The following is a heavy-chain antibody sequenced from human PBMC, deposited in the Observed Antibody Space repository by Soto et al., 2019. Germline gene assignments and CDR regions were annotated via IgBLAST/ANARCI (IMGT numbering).Heavy chain of an antibody. V-gene: IGHV2-5*02. CDR2: IYWDDDK. J-gene: IGHJ4*02. CDR3: AHRPYYYDSSGHFDY. D-gene: IGHD3-22*01. Sequence: QITLKESGPTLVKPTQTLTLTCTFSGFSLTTSGVGVGWIRQPPGKALEWLALIYWDDDKRYSPSLNSRLTITKDTSKNQVVLTVTNMDPVDTATYYCAHRPYYYDSSGHFDYWGQGTLVTVSS. CDR1: GFSLTTSGVG.